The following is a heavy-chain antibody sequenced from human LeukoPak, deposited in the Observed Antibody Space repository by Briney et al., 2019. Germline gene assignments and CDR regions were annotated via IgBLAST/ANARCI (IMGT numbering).Heavy chain of an antibody. CDR1: GFTFSSYW. D-gene: IGHD6-13*01. CDR2: INQDGSEK. V-gene: IGHV3-7*05. Sequence: GGSRRLSCAASGFTFSSYWMSWVRQAPGKGLEWVANINQDGSEKYYVDSVKGRFTISGDNAKNSLYLQMSSLRAEDTAVYYCARIGAGITIDYWGQGTLVTVSS. CDR3: ARIGAGITIDY. J-gene: IGHJ4*02.